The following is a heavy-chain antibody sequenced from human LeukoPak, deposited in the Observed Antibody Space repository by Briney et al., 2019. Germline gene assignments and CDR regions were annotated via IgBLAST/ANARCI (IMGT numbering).Heavy chain of an antibody. CDR2: IYYTGKT. V-gene: IGHV4-61*01. J-gene: IGHJ6*02. D-gene: IGHD4-23*01. CDR3: ARDSHSTVVTPDSYYYYGMDV. Sequence: SETLSLTCTVSGDSVSNGNYYWSWLRQPPGKALEWIGYIYYTGKTNYNPPLKSRVTISVDTSKNQFSLKLSSVTAADTAVYYCARDSHSTVVTPDSYYYYGMDVWGQGTTVTVSS. CDR1: GDSVSNGNYY.